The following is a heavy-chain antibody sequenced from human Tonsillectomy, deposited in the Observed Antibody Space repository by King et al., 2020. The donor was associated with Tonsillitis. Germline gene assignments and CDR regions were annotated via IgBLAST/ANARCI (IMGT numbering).Heavy chain of an antibody. CDR2: ISGIGGST. CDR3: AKTGAGGIDY. Sequence: VQLVESGGGLVQPGGSLRLSCAASGFTFTSKAMSWVGQAPGKGLEWASAISGIGGSTYYADSVKGRFTISRDNSKNTLYLQMNSLRAEDTAVYYCAKTGAGGIDYWGQGTLVTVSS. D-gene: IGHD1-14*01. J-gene: IGHJ4*02. V-gene: IGHV3-23*04. CDR1: GFTFTSKA.